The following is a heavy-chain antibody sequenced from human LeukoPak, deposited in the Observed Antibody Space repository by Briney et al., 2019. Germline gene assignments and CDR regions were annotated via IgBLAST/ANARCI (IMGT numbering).Heavy chain of an antibody. J-gene: IGHJ4*02. V-gene: IGHV3-30*02. CDR3: AKEEVISGNHGVYFDY. CDR1: GFTFRSYG. D-gene: IGHD3-22*01. Sequence: PGGSLRPSRAASGFTFRSYGMHWVRQAPGKGLEWVAFIRYDGNSNYYADSVKGRFTISRDNSRSTLYLQMNSLRAEDTAVYYCAKEEVISGNHGVYFDYWGQGTLVTVSS. CDR2: IRYDGNSN.